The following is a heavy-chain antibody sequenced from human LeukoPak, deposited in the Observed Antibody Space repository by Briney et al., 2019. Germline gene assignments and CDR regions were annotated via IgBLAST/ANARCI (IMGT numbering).Heavy chain of an antibody. D-gene: IGHD2-2*02. CDR3: ARGRNPIVVVPAAIYFDY. CDR1: GGSISSSSYY. Sequence: SETLSLTCTVSGGSISSSSYYWGWIRQPPGKGLEWIGSIYYSGSTNYNPSLKSRVTISVDTSKNQFSLKLSSVTAADTAVYYCARGRNPIVVVPAAIYFDYWGQGTLVTVSS. CDR2: IYYSGST. J-gene: IGHJ4*02. V-gene: IGHV4-39*07.